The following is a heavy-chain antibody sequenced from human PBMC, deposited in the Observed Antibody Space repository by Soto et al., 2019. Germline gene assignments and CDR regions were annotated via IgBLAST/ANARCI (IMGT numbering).Heavy chain of an antibody. J-gene: IGHJ2*01. CDR2: ISPYNGNT. CDR1: GYTFTSRG. CDR3: GREAGDYDWYFDL. D-gene: IGHD4-17*01. V-gene: IGHV1-18*01. Sequence: QVQLLQSGAEVKEPGASVKVSCKTSGYTFTSRGIYWVRRAPGQGLEWIGWISPYNGNTNYEQRLQGRVTLTTDTSTSTAYMELRSLRPDDTAVYYCGREAGDYDWYFDLWGRGTPVTFSS.